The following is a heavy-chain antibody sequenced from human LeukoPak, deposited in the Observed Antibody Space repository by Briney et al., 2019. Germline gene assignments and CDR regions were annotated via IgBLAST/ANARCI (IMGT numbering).Heavy chain of an antibody. CDR1: GFTFSSYD. D-gene: IGHD1-26*01. V-gene: IGHV3-13*01. CDR2: IGAAGDT. Sequence: GGSLRLSCAASGFTFSSYDMHWVRQATGKGLEWVSAIGAAGDTYYPGSVKGRFTISRENAKNSLYLQMNSLRAEDTAVYYCATSWSSGSYFTNGGGDYWGQGTLVTVSS. CDR3: ATSWSSGSYFTNGGGDY. J-gene: IGHJ4*02.